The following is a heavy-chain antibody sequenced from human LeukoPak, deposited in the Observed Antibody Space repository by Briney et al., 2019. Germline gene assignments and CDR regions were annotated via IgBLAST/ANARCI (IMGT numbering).Heavy chain of an antibody. J-gene: IGHJ3*02. CDR1: GGSISSTTFY. D-gene: IGHD2-2*01. CDR2: IHYSGST. Sequence: PSETLSLTCTVSGGSISSTTFYWGWIRQPPGKGLEWIGSIHYSGSTNYNPSLKSRVTISVDTSKNQFSLKLSSVTAADTAVYYCARDTISDAFDIWGQGTMVTVSS. V-gene: IGHV4-39*07. CDR3: ARDTISDAFDI.